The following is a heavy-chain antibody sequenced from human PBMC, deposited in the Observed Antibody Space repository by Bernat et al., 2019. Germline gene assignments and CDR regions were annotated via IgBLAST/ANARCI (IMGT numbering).Heavy chain of an antibody. V-gene: IGHV3-33*01. CDR3: ARDIVGSAGTSFDY. CDR2: IWYDGSNK. D-gene: IGHD6-19*01. Sequence: QVQLVESGGGVVQPGRSLRLSCAASGFTFSSYGMHWVRQAPGKGLEWVAVIWYDGSNKYYADSVKGRFTISRDNSKNTLYLQMNSLRAEDTAVYYCARDIVGSAGTSFDYWGQGTLVIVSS. CDR1: GFTFSSYG. J-gene: IGHJ4*02.